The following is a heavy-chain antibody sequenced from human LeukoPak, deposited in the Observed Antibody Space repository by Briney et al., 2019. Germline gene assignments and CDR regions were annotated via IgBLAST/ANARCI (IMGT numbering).Heavy chain of an antibody. Sequence: GGSLRLSCAASGFTFSSYAMHWVRQAPGKGLEWVAVISYDGSNKYYADSVKGRFTISRDNFKNTLYLQMNSLRAEDTAVYYCATTTLGGSYPFDYWGQGTLVTVSS. D-gene: IGHD1-26*01. J-gene: IGHJ4*02. CDR1: GFTFSSYA. CDR3: ATTTLGGSYPFDY. CDR2: ISYDGSNK. V-gene: IGHV3-30-3*01.